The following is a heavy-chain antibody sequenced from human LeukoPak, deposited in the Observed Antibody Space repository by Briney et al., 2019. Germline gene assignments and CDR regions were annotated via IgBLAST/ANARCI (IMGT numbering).Heavy chain of an antibody. CDR3: AKDAGVVPAKAFDY. V-gene: IGHV3-9*01. Sequence: GGSLRLSCAASGFTFDDYALHWVRQAPGKGLEWVSGISWNSGSIGYADSVKGRFTISRDNAKNSLYLQMNSLRAEDTALYYCAKDAGVVPAKAFDYWGQGTLVTVSS. J-gene: IGHJ4*02. CDR2: ISWNSGSI. CDR1: GFTFDDYA. D-gene: IGHD2-2*01.